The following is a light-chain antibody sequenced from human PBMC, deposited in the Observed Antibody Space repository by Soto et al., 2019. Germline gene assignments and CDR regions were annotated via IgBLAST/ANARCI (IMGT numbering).Light chain of an antibody. CDR3: QQYGSSPGT. CDR2: GAS. Sequence: EIVLTQSPGTLSLSPGERATLSCRASQSVSSSYLAWYQQKPGQAPRLLIYGASSRATGIPDRFSGSGSGTDFTLTISRLEAEDFADYYCQQYGSSPGTFGQGTKVEIK. J-gene: IGKJ1*01. CDR1: QSVSSSY. V-gene: IGKV3-20*01.